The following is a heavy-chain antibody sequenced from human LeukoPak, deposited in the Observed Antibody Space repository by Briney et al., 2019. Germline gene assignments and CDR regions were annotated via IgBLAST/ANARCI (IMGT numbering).Heavy chain of an antibody. CDR3: ARDTNGGAMADY. J-gene: IGHJ4*02. Sequence: SETLSLTCTVSGGSISSYYWSWIRQPPGKGLEWIGYIYYSGSTNYNPSLKSRVTISVDTSKNQFSLKLSSVTAADTAVYYCARDTNGGAMADYWGQGTLVTVSS. D-gene: IGHD5-18*01. CDR1: GGSISSYY. CDR2: IYYSGST. V-gene: IGHV4-59*01.